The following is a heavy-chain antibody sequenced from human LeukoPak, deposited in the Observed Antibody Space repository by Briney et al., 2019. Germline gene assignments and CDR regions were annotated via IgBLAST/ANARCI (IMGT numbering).Heavy chain of an antibody. CDR2: INPNSGGT. V-gene: IGHV1-2*02. J-gene: IGHJ3*02. CDR3: ARSIQLWHKDAFDI. CDR1: GYTFTGYY. Sequence: ASVKVSCKASGYTFTGYYMRWVRQAPGQGLEWMGWINPNSGGTNYAQKFRGRVTMTRDTSISTAYMELSRLRSDDTAVYYCARSIQLWHKDAFDIWGQGTMVTVSS. D-gene: IGHD5-18*01.